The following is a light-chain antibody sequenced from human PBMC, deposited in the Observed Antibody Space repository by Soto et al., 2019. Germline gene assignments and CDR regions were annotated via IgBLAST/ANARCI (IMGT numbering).Light chain of an antibody. V-gene: IGKV1-5*01. CDR3: QQCHATPLT. J-gene: IGKJ5*01. CDR1: QTIYSW. Sequence: DIQMTQSTSILSASVGDSVTITFRASQTIYSWVAWYQQKPGKAPKLLVYDATSLESGVSSRFSGSGYGTDFALTITTLQPEDVGIYYCQQCHATPLTFGQGTRLEIK. CDR2: DAT.